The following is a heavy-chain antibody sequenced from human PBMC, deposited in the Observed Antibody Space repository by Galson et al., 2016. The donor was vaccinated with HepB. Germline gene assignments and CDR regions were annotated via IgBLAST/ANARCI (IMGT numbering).Heavy chain of an antibody. CDR2: IGGDGAT. Sequence: SLRLSCAASGFTFSSYALSWVRPAPGQGLEWVSTIGGDGATFYGDSVKGRFTISRDNSKNTLYLQMNSLRAENPAVYYCAKGRYCGGDCYSSDYWGQGTLVTVAS. J-gene: IGHJ4*02. V-gene: IGHV3-23*01. CDR3: AKGRYCGGDCYSSDY. D-gene: IGHD2-21*02. CDR1: GFTFSSYA.